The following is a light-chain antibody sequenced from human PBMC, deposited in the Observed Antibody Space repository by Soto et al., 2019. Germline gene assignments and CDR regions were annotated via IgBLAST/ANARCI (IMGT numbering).Light chain of an antibody. V-gene: IGLV2-8*01. CDR1: SSDDGGYNY. CDR2: EVS. J-gene: IGLJ1*01. CDR3: SSYAGSNSYV. Sequence: QSVLTLPPSASGSPGQSVPISCTGTSSDDGGYNYVSWYQQHPGKAPKLMIYEVSKRPSGVPDRFSGSESGNTASLTVSGLQAEDETDYYCSSYAGSNSYVFGTGTKVTVL.